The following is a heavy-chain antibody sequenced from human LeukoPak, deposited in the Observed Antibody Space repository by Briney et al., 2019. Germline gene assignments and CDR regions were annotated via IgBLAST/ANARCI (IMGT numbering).Heavy chain of an antibody. Sequence: PGGSLRLSCEASGFSFSAFSMAWVRQAPGKGLEWVSTISSSGSTTYYSDSVKGRFTISRDNSKNTLYLQMNSLRAEDTAVYYCARGGYSGYDDSDYWGQGTLVTVSS. D-gene: IGHD5-12*01. CDR2: ISSSGSTT. CDR1: GFSFSAFS. V-gene: IGHV3-23*01. CDR3: ARGGYSGYDDSDY. J-gene: IGHJ4*02.